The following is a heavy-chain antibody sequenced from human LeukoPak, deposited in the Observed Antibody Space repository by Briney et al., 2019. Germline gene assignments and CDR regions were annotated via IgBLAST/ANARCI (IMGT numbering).Heavy chain of an antibody. V-gene: IGHV1-2*02. CDR3: AREKYGVDADVFDI. CDR1: GYTFTDYY. D-gene: IGHD2-8*01. CDR2: INPDSGGT. Sequence: APVKVSCKASGYTFTDYYLHWVRQAPGQGLEWMGWINPDSGGTNFARKFQDRITMIRDRSISTAYMELNRMRFDDTAIYYCAREKYGVDADVFDIWGQGTMVTVSS. J-gene: IGHJ3*02.